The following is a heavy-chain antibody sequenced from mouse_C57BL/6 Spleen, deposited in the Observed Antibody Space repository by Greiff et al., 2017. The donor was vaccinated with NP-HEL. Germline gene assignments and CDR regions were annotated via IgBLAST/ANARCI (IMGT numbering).Heavy chain of an antibody. CDR2: INPSNGGT. D-gene: IGHD2-3*01. J-gene: IGHJ1*03. CDR3: ARLWLLGGWYFDV. V-gene: IGHV1-53*01. CDR1: GYTFTSYW. Sequence: QVQLQQPGTELVKPGASVKLSCKASGYTFTSYWMHWVKQRPGQGLEWIGNINPSNGGTNYNEKFKSKATLTVDKSSSTAYMQLSSLTAEDSAVYYCARLWLLGGWYFDVWGTGTTVTVSS.